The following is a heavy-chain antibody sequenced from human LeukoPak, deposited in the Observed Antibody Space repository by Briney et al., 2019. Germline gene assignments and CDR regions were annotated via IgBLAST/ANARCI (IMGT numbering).Heavy chain of an antibody. CDR1: GFTFS. J-gene: IGHJ4*02. CDR2: ISSDGSNK. D-gene: IGHD6-6*01. V-gene: IGHV3-30*04. Sequence: GGSLRLSCTASGFTFSMHWVRQAPGKGLAWVALISSDGSNKYYADSVKGRFTISRDNSKNTLYLQMSSLRAEDTAVYYCARGLLYSSIAARLGYDRTGYYFDYWGQGTLVTVSS. CDR3: ARGLLYSSIAARLGYDRTGYYFDY.